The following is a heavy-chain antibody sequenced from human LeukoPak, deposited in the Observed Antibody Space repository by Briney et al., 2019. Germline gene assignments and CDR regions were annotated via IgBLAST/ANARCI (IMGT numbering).Heavy chain of an antibody. Sequence: SETPSLTCTVSGGSVSSGSYYWSWIRQPPGKGLEWIGYIYYSGSTNYNPSLKSRVTISVDTSKNQFSLKLSSVTAADTAVYYCAGTPYYGSGSSPDYWGQGTLVTVSS. CDR2: IYYSGST. CDR1: GGSVSSGSYY. CDR3: AGTPYYGSGSSPDY. V-gene: IGHV4-61*01. J-gene: IGHJ4*02. D-gene: IGHD3-10*01.